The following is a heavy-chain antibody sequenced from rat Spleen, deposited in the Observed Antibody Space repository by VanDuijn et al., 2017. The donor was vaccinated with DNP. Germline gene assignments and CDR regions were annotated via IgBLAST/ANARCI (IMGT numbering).Heavy chain of an antibody. J-gene: IGHJ4*01. CDR2: IKTAGGGT. CDR1: GFTFSDYA. Sequence: EVQLVESGGGLVQPGNSLKLSCAASGFTFSDYAMAWVRQSPKKGLEWVATIKTAGGGTYYPDSVKGRFTISRDNTENTVYLQMNNLRSDDTATYYCAKHLDAWGQGTSVTVSS. CDR3: AKHLDA. V-gene: IGHV5S23*01.